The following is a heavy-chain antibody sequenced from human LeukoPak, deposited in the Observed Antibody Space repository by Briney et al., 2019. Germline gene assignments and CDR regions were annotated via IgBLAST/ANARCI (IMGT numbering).Heavy chain of an antibody. CDR2: ISGSGGGT. Sequence: GGSLRLSCAVSGITLSNYGMSWVRQAPGKGLEWVAGISGSGGGTNYADSVKGRFTISRDNAKNILYLQMNNLRAEDTAVYFCAKRGVVIRVILVGFHKEAYYFDSWGQGALVTVSS. CDR3: AKRGVVIRVILVGFHKEAYYFDS. J-gene: IGHJ4*02. V-gene: IGHV3-23*01. CDR1: GITLSNYG. D-gene: IGHD3-22*01.